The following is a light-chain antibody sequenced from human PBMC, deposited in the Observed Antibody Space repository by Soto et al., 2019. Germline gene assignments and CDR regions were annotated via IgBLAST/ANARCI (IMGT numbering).Light chain of an antibody. J-gene: IGLJ2*01. Sequence: QSALTQPRSVSGSPGHSVTLSCTGTSSDVGGYNYISWYQHHPGKAPKVMIYDVSKRPSGVPDRFSGSKSGNTVSLTISGLQADDEADYYCCSYAGRNPLVFGGGTKLTVL. CDR3: CSYAGRNPLV. V-gene: IGLV2-11*01. CDR2: DVS. CDR1: SSDVGGYNY.